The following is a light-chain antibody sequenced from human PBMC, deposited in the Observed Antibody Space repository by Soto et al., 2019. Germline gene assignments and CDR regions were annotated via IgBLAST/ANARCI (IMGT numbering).Light chain of an antibody. J-gene: IGLJ1*01. V-gene: IGLV1-40*01. CDR3: QSYDSSLTTYV. Sequence: QSVLTQPPSVSGAPGQRVTISCTGSSSNIGSGYEVHWYQHLPGTAPKLLINGNSDRPSGVPDRLFGSKSGTSASLAITGLRAEDEADYYCQSYDSSLTTYVFGTGTKVTVL. CDR1: SSNIGSGYE. CDR2: GNS.